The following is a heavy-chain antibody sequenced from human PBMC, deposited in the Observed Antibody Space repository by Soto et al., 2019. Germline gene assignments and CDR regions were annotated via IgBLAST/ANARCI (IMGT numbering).Heavy chain of an antibody. D-gene: IGHD3-10*01. V-gene: IGHV3-21*01. CDR3: ARDLREALTPHWYFDL. Sequence: EVQLVESGGGLVKPGGSLRLSCAASGFTFSSYSMNWVRQAPGKGLEWVLSISSSSSYLYYADSVKGRFTISRDNAKNSLYLQMNSLRAEDTAVYYCARDLREALTPHWYFDLWGRGTLVTVSS. CDR2: ISSSSSYL. CDR1: GFTFSSYS. J-gene: IGHJ2*01.